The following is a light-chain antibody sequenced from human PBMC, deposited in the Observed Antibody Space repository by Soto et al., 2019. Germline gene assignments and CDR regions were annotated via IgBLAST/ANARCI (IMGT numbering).Light chain of an antibody. V-gene: IGLV2-11*01. CDR1: SSDVGGYNY. CDR2: DVS. CDR3: SSSTNTNTLVI. J-gene: IGLJ2*01. Sequence: QSALTQPRSVSGSPGQSVTISCTGTSSDVGGYNYVSWYQQHPGKAPKLMIYDVSKRPSGVPDRFSGSKSGNTASLTISGLQAEDEAIYFCSSSTNTNTLVIFGGGTKLTVL.